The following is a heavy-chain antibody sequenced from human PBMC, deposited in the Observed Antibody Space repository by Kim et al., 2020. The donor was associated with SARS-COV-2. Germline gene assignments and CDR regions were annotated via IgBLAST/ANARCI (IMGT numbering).Heavy chain of an antibody. CDR1: GFTFSSYT. V-gene: IGHV3-30*04. CDR3: ASLDFWSGFDY. Sequence: GGSLRLSCAASGFTFSSYTMHWVRQAPGRGLEWVALISSDGSDKFYTDSVKGRFTISRDNSKNTLYLQMNSLRAEDTAVYFCASLDFWSGFDYWGQGT. D-gene: IGHD3-3*01. J-gene: IGHJ4*02. CDR2: ISSDGSDK.